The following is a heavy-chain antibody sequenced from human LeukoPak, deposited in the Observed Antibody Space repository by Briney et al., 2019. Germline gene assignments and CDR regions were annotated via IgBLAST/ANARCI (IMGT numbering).Heavy chain of an antibody. D-gene: IGHD2-21*02. V-gene: IGHV3-33*06. Sequence: PGRSLRLSCAASGFTFSSYGMHWVRQAPGKGQEWVAVIWYDGSNKYYADSVKGRFTISRDNSKNTLYLQMNSSRAEDTAVYYCAKTPTGYCGGDCYLDYWGQGTLVTVSS. J-gene: IGHJ4*02. CDR2: IWYDGSNK. CDR1: GFTFSSYG. CDR3: AKTPTGYCGGDCYLDY.